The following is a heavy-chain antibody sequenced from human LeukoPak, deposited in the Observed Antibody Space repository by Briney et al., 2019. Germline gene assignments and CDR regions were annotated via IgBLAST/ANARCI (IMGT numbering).Heavy chain of an antibody. J-gene: IGHJ4*02. CDR1: GLTFSNYA. V-gene: IGHV3-64*01. CDR3: ARAPTVTAESAFGY. CDR2: INSNGGST. Sequence: GGSLRLSCVASGLTFSNYAMHWVRQTPGKGLEYVSGINSNGGSTQYAYSVKGRFTISRENSKHTLYLQMGSLRTEDMAVYYCARAPTVTAESAFGYWGQGTLVTVSS. D-gene: IGHD4-17*01.